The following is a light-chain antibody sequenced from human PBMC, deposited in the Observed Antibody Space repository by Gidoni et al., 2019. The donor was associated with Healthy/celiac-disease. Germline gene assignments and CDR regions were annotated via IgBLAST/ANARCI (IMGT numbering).Light chain of an antibody. CDR2: AAS. V-gene: IGKV1-39*01. CDR1: QSISSY. Sequence: IQMTQSTSSLSASVGDRVTITCPASQSISSYLNWYQQKPGKAPKLLIYAASSLQSGVPSRFSGSGSGTDFTLTISSLQPEDFATYYCQQSYSTPYTFGQGTKLEIK. J-gene: IGKJ2*01. CDR3: QQSYSTPYT.